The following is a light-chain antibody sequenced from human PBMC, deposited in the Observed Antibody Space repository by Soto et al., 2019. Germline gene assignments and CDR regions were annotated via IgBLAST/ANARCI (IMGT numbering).Light chain of an antibody. CDR1: QSVSSSS. J-gene: IGKJ5*01. V-gene: IGKV3-20*01. Sequence: ETVLTQSPGTLSLSPGERATLSCRAIQSVSSSSLAWYQQRPGQAPRLLIYGTSSRATGIPDRFSGSGSGTDFTLTISRLEPEDFAAYFCQRYGSSPLITFGQGTRLEI. CDR2: GTS. CDR3: QRYGSSPLIT.